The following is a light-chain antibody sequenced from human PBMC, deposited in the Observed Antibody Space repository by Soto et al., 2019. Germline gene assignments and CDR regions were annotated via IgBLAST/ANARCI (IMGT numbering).Light chain of an antibody. Sequence: EIVLTQSPATLSFSPGERATLSCRAIQGVSSYLAWYQQKPGQAPRLLIYDASNRATGIPARFSGSGSGTDFTLTISSLEPEDLAVYYCQQRSNWPPYTFGQGTKLEIK. CDR3: QQRSNWPPYT. J-gene: IGKJ2*01. V-gene: IGKV3-11*01. CDR1: QGVSSY. CDR2: DAS.